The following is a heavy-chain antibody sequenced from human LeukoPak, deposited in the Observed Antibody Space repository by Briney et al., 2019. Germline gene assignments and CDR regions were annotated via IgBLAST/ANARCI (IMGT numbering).Heavy chain of an antibody. CDR3: ARHRYYYDSSGYYYQP. J-gene: IGHJ5*02. V-gene: IGHV4-59*01. D-gene: IGHD3-22*01. Sequence: SETLSLTCTVSGASISGYYWSWIRQPPGKGLEWIGYIYYSGSTSYNPSLKSRATISVDTSKNQFSLRLSSVTAADTAVYYCARHRYYYDSSGYYYQPWGQGTLVTVSS. CDR1: GASISGYY. CDR2: IYYSGST.